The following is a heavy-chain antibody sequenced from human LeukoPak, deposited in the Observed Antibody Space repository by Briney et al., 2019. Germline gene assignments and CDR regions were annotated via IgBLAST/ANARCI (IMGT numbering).Heavy chain of an antibody. V-gene: IGHV4-59*01. D-gene: IGHD3-10*01. CDR1: GGSISSYY. CDR2: IYYSGSA. CDR3: ARGGYGSGEPFFDD. J-gene: IGHJ4*02. Sequence: PSATVSLTCTVSGGSISSYYWSWIRQPPGKGLEWIGYIYYSGSANNNPSLKSRVTIPVDTSKIHLCLKLSSVTAADTAVYYCARGGYGSGEPFFDDWGQGTLVTVSS.